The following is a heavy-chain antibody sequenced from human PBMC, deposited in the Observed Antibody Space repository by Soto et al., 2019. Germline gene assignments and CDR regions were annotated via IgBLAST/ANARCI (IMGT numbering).Heavy chain of an antibody. Sequence: PSETLSLTCSVSGGSIGGYYGRWIRQPPGKGLEWIGYIYYSGSTNYNPSLKSRVTISVDTSKNQFSLKLSSVTAADTAVYYCARASYYDSSGYYSAFAPWGQGTLVTVSS. D-gene: IGHD3-22*01. CDR1: GGSIGGYY. V-gene: IGHV4-59*01. CDR3: ARASYYDSSGYYSAFAP. CDR2: IYYSGST. J-gene: IGHJ5*02.